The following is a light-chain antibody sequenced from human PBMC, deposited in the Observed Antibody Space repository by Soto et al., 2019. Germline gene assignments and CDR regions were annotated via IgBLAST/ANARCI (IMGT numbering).Light chain of an antibody. CDR2: DVS. V-gene: IGLV2-14*03. CDR3: TSYTSSRTYV. J-gene: IGLJ1*01. Sequence: QSALTQPASVSGSPGQSITVSCTGTSNDVGAYNYVSWYQQHPGTAPKLMIYDVSNRPSGVSNRFSGSKSGNTASLTISGLRAGDEADYYCTSYTSSRTYVFGTGTKLTVL. CDR1: SNDVGAYNY.